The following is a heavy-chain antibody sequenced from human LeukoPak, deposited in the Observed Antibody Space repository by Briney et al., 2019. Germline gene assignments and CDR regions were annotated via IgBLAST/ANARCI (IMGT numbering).Heavy chain of an antibody. V-gene: IGHV3-23*01. Sequence: GGSLRLSCAASGFTFSSYGMTWVRQAPGKGLEWVSSIRSGGEYTYYADSVKGRFTISRDNSKNTLDLQMNSLRAEDTAVYYCARDRSYDFWSGYSTPDYWGQGTLVTVSS. J-gene: IGHJ4*02. CDR2: IRSGGEYT. D-gene: IGHD3-3*01. CDR1: GFTFSSYG. CDR3: ARDRSYDFWSGYSTPDY.